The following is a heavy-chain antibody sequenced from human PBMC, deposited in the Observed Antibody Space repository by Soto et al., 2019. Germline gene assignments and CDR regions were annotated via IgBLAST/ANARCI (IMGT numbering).Heavy chain of an antibody. CDR2: MNPNSGNT. Sequence: QVQLVQSGAEVKKPGASVKVSCKTSGYTFTSYDINWVRQATGQGLEWMGWMNPNSGNTGYAQKFQGRVTMTRNTSISTAYMELSSLRSEDTAVYYCARGSKGSSWYAYWFDPWGQGTLVTVSS. J-gene: IGHJ5*02. CDR3: ARGSKGSSWYAYWFDP. D-gene: IGHD6-13*01. CDR1: GYTFTSYD. V-gene: IGHV1-8*01.